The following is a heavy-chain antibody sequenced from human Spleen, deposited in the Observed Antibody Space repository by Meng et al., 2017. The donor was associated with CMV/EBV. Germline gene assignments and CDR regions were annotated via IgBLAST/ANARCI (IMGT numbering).Heavy chain of an antibody. V-gene: IGHV1-18*01. Sequence: ASVKVSCKTSGYTFTSYGISWVRQAPGQGLEWMGWISVYTDNTSSAQKYQGRLTMTTDTSTSTAYMEVRSLRSDDTAVYYCARGYHGSGSYYGEIDFWGQGTLVTVSS. D-gene: IGHD3-10*01. J-gene: IGHJ4*02. CDR3: ARGYHGSGSYYGEIDF. CDR1: GYTFTSYG. CDR2: ISVYTDNT.